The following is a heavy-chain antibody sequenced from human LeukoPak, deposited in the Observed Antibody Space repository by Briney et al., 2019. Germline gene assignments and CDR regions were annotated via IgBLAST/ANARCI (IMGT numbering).Heavy chain of an antibody. CDR2: ISGSGGST. J-gene: IGHJ4*02. CDR1: GFTFSSYA. Sequence: PGGSLRLSCAASGFTFSSYAMSWVRQAPGKGLEWVSAISGSGGSTYYADSVKGRFTISRDNSKNTLYLQMNSLRAEDTAVYYCAKDQSSAYCGGDCYSNYWGQGTLVTVSS. CDR3: AKDQSSAYCGGDCYSNY. D-gene: IGHD2-21*02. V-gene: IGHV3-23*01.